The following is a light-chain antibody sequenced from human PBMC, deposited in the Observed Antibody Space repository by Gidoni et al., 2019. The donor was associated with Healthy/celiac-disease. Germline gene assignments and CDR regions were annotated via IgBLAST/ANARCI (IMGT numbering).Light chain of an antibody. CDR3: QQYGSSPYT. Sequence: EIGLTQSPGTLSLSQGERATLSCRASHSVSSSYLAWYQQKPGQAPRRRIYGASSRATGIPDRFSGSGSGTDFTLTISRLEPEDFAVYYCQQYGSSPYTFGQGTKLEIK. J-gene: IGKJ2*01. CDR2: GAS. CDR1: HSVSSSY. V-gene: IGKV3-20*01.